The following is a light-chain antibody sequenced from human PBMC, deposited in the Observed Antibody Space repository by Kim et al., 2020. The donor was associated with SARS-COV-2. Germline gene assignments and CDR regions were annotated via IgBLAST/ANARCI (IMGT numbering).Light chain of an antibody. V-gene: IGLV3-19*01. J-gene: IGLJ2*01. CDR3: NSRDSSTNHLI. CDR2: GKS. Sequence: ALGQTVRITCQGDSLRNDYASWYQQKPGQAPVVVIYGKSNRPSGIPDRFSGSTSGNTASLTITGAQAEDEADYYCNSRDSSTNHLIFGGGTQLTVL. CDR1: SLRNDY.